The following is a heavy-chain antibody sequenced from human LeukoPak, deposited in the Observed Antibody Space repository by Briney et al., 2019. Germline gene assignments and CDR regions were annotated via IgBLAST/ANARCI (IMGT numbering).Heavy chain of an antibody. V-gene: IGHV3-30*18. CDR3: AKDNSGWDFDY. CDR1: GITFSSYG. J-gene: IGHJ4*02. CDR2: ISYDGSNK. D-gene: IGHD6-19*01. Sequence: PGRSLRLSCAASGITFSSYGMHWVRQAPGKGLEWVAVISYDGSNKYYADSVKGRFTISRDNSKNTLYLQMNSLRAEDTAVYYCAKDNSGWDFDYWGQGTLVTVSS.